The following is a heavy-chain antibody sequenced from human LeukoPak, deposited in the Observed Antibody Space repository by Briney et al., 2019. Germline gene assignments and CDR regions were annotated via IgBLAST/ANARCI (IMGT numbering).Heavy chain of an antibody. CDR2: IHPNNGGT. D-gene: IGHD1-26*01. CDR3: ARGYTSSYDY. V-gene: IGHV1-2*02. CDR1: GYSFTGYY. Sequence: ASVKVSCKASGYSFTGYYLHWMRQAPGQGPEWIGWIHPNNGGTNYAQKFQDRVTMTRDTSISTAYLELSRLRSDDTAVYYCARGYTSSYDYWGQGTLVTVSS. J-gene: IGHJ4*02.